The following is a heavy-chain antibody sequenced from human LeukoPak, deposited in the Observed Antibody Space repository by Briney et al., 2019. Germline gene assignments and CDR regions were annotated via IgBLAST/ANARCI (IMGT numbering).Heavy chain of an antibody. CDR3: ARYEDSFYFHY. CDR1: GYRFTSYW. D-gene: IGHD3-16*01. V-gene: IGHV5-51*01. Sequence: GESLKISCKASGYRFTSYWIGWVRQMPGKGLEWMGVIYPGDSDTRYSPSFQGQVTISADKSISTAYLQWSSLKASDTAMYYCARYEDSFYFHYWGQGTLVTVSS. CDR2: IYPGDSDT. J-gene: IGHJ4*02.